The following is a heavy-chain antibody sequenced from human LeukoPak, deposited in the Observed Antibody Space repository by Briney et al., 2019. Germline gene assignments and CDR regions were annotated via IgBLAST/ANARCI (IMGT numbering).Heavy chain of an antibody. V-gene: IGHV1-8*01. J-gene: IGHJ5*02. CDR3: ARVTIFGVVIVENWFDP. Sequence: ASVKVSCKASGYTFTSYDINWVRQATGQGLEWMGWMNPNSGNTGYAQKFQGRVTMTRNTSISTAYMELSNLRSEDTAVYYCARVTIFGVVIVENWFDPWGQGTLVTVSS. CDR2: MNPNSGNT. CDR1: GYTFTSYD. D-gene: IGHD3-3*01.